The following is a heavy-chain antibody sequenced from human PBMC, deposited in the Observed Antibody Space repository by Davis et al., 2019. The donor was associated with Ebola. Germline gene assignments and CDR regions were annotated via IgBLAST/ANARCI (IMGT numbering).Heavy chain of an antibody. J-gene: IGHJ4*02. CDR3: ARDPVQYSRAYTSGDY. D-gene: IGHD6-25*01. Sequence: PGGSLRLSCAASGFTFSDYWMSWVRQAPGKGPEWVANVKVDGSEKYYVAPVRGRFTTSRDNAKNSLYLQMTSLRPEDTAVYCCARDPVQYSRAYTSGDYWGQGTLVTVSS. CDR1: GFTFSDYW. CDR2: VKVDGSEK. V-gene: IGHV3-7*01.